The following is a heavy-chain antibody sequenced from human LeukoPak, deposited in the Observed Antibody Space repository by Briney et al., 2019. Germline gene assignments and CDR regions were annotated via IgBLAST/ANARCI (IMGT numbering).Heavy chain of an antibody. CDR2: IGAYNGNT. D-gene: IGHD2-15*01. V-gene: IGHV1-18*01. J-gene: IGHJ4*02. CDR3: ASGYCSGGSCYSFDY. Sequence: ASVKVSCKASGYTFTSYGISWVRQAPGQGLEWMGWIGAYNGNTNYAQKLQGRVTMTTDTSTSTAYMELRSLRSDDTAVYYCASGYCSGGSCYSFDYWGQGTLVTVSS. CDR1: GYTFTSYG.